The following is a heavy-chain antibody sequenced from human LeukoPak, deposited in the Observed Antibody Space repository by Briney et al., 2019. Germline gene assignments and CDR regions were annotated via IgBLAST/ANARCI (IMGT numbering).Heavy chain of an antibody. Sequence: GGSLRLSCAASGFTFSSYGMHWVRQAPGKGLEWVAVIWYDGSNKYHADSVKGRFTISRDNSKNTLYLQMNSLRAEDTAVYYCAKEFNRGLPDYWGQGTLVTVPS. V-gene: IGHV3-33*06. D-gene: IGHD2-21*01. CDR2: IWYDGSNK. J-gene: IGHJ4*02. CDR3: AKEFNRGLPDY. CDR1: GFTFSSYG.